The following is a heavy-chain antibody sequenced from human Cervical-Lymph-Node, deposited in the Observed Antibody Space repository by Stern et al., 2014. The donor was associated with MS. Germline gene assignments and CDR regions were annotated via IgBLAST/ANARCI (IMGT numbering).Heavy chain of an antibody. CDR3: ALSSETSDRWYSLGYDL. CDR1: GGTFSKFP. Sequence: VQLVESGAEVTKPGSSEKVFCKASGGTFSKFPSSWVRQAPGQGLEWMGGIFPVFGTPTYAQEFRGRVTITADVSTSTVYMELSSLRSDDTAVHYCALSSETSDRWYSLGYDLWGQGTLVTVSS. J-gene: IGHJ5*02. CDR2: IFPVFGTP. D-gene: IGHD6-13*01. V-gene: IGHV1-69*01.